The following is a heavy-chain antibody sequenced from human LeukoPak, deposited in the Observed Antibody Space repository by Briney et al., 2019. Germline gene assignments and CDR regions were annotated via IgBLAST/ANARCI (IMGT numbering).Heavy chain of an antibody. D-gene: IGHD3-10*01. CDR1: GFTFSDYT. CDR3: ARGQGPDLVRFADN. J-gene: IGHJ4*02. V-gene: IGHV3-23*01. Sequence: GGSLRLSCVGTGFTFSDYTMSWLRQSPVKGLEWVAAISGSGFKTYDADSMKGRFTISRDNSKSTLYLEINNLRVEDTAEYFCARGQGPDLVRFADNWGQGTLVTVSS. CDR2: ISGSGFKT.